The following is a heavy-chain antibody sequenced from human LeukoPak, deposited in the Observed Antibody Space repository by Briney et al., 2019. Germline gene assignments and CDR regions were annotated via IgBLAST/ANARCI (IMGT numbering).Heavy chain of an antibody. J-gene: IGHJ1*01. CDR2: IYYSGST. Sequence: SETLSLTCTVSGGSISSSSYYWGWIRQPPGKGLEWIGSIYYSGSTYYNPSLKSRVTISVDTSKNQFSLKLSSVTAADTAVYYCARGSGSSWYDGYFQHWGQGTLVTVSS. V-gene: IGHV4-39*01. CDR3: ARGSGSSWYDGYFQH. D-gene: IGHD6-13*01. CDR1: GGSISSSSYY.